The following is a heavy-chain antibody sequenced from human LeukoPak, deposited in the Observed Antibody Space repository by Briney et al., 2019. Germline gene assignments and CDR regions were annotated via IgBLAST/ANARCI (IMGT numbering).Heavy chain of an antibody. V-gene: IGHV3-7*01. CDR3: ARKFYSGPNWFDP. Sequence: PGGSLGLSCAASGFTFSSYWMSWVRQAPGKGLEWVANIKQDGSEKYYVDSVKGRFTISRDNAKNSLYLQMNSLRAEDTAVYYCARKFYSGPNWFDPWGQGTLVTVSS. D-gene: IGHD2/OR15-2a*01. J-gene: IGHJ5*02. CDR2: IKQDGSEK. CDR1: GFTFSSYW.